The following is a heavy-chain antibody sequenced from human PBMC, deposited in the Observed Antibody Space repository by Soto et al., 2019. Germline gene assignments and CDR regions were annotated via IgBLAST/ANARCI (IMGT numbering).Heavy chain of an antibody. CDR3: ARQIYDSSGYYYAY. CDR1: GGSISSSSYY. Sequence: QMQLQESGPGLVKPSETLSLTCTVSGGSISSSSYYWGWIRQPPGQGLEWLGTIYSLGNTYYNPSLKSRGTISVDKSKSQLVLKLSSVTAPDTAVYYCARQIYDSSGYYYAYWGQGTLVTVSS. D-gene: IGHD3-22*01. CDR2: IYSLGNT. V-gene: IGHV4-39*01. J-gene: IGHJ4*02.